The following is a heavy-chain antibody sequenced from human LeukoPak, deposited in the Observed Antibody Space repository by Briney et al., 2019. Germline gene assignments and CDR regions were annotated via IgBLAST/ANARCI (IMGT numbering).Heavy chain of an antibody. CDR3: AKVVPAADVVY. CDR2: ISGSGGST. CDR1: GFTLSSYA. Sequence: PGGSLRLSFAASGFTLSSYAMSWVRPAPGKGLGWVSAISGSGGSTYYADSVKGRFTISRDNSKNTLYLQMNSLRAEDTAVYYCAKVVPAADVVYWGQGTLVTVSS. V-gene: IGHV3-23*01. J-gene: IGHJ4*02. D-gene: IGHD2-2*01.